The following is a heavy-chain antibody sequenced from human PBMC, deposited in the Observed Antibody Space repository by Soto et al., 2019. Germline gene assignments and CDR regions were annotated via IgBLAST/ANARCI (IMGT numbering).Heavy chain of an antibody. CDR1: GFTFSSYD. CDR2: IGTAGDT. D-gene: IGHD3-10*01. J-gene: IGHJ3*02. CDR3: ASAQITMVRGGPFDI. V-gene: IGHV3-13*01. Sequence: EVQLVESGGGLVQPGGSLRLSCAASGFTFSSYDMHWVRQATGKGLEWVSAIGTAGDTYYPGSVKGRFTISRENAKNSLYLQMNSLRAVDTAMYPSASAQITMVRGGPFDIWGQGTMVTVSS.